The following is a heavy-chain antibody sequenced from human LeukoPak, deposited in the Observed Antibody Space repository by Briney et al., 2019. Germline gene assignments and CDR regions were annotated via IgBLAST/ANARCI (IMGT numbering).Heavy chain of an antibody. CDR1: GFTFSSYA. Sequence: GGSLRLSCAASGFTFSSYAMHWVRQAPGKGLEWVAVISYDGSNKYYADSVKGRFTISRDNSKNTLYLQMNSLRAEDTAVYYCARELSGYYDSSGYLDYWGQGTLVTVSS. CDR2: ISYDGSNK. V-gene: IGHV3-30-3*01. CDR3: ARELSGYYDSSGYLDY. D-gene: IGHD3-22*01. J-gene: IGHJ4*02.